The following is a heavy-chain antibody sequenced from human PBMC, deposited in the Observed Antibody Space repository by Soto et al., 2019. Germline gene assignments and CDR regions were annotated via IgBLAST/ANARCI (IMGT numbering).Heavy chain of an antibody. CDR2: ISSSSSYT. Sequence: GGSLRLSCAASGFTFSDYYMSWIRQAPGKGLEWVSYISSSSSYTNYADSVKGRFTISRDNAKNSLYLQMNSLRAEDTAVYYCARDCSGGSCPDYWGQGTLVTSPQ. V-gene: IGHV3-11*06. J-gene: IGHJ4*02. CDR1: GFTFSDYY. CDR3: ARDCSGGSCPDY. D-gene: IGHD2-15*01.